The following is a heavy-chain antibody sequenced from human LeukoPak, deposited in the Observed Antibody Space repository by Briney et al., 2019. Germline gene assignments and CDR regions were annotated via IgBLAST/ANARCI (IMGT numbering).Heavy chain of an antibody. CDR2: VHADGTS. CDR1: GVSTTSYH. Sequence: PSETLSLTCTVSGVSTTSYHWSWIRQFAGKKLEWLGRVHADGTSNYNPSLKSRVTMSVDTSKNQFSLKLSSVTAADTAVYYCARGPYYYYYMDVWGKGTTVTVSS. V-gene: IGHV4-4*07. J-gene: IGHJ6*03. CDR3: ARGPYYYYYMDV.